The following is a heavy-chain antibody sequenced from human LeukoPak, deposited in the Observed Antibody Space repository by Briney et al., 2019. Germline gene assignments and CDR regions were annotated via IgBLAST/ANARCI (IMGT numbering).Heavy chain of an antibody. D-gene: IGHD3-10*01. CDR3: ALFEMVRGPLAAFNI. V-gene: IGHV4-4*02. CDR2: IYHSGST. J-gene: IGHJ3*02. CDR1: GFTFNTYAM. Sequence: TGGSLRLSCVASGFTFNTYAMSWVRQPPGKGLEWIGEIYHSGSTNYNPSLKSRVTISVDKSKNQFSLKLSSVTAADTAVDYCALFEMVRGPLAAFNIGGQGTMVTVSS.